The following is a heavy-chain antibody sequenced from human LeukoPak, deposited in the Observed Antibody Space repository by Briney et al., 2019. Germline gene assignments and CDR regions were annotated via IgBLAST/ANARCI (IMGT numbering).Heavy chain of an antibody. CDR3: ARADLGMDFDY. D-gene: IGHD7-27*01. Sequence: PGGSLRLSCGASHFTFSIYWMSWVRQAPGKGLEWVANIKEDGSEEYYVDSVKGRFTISRDNAKNSLYLQMNSLRAEDTAVYYCARADLGMDFDYWGQGTLVTVSS. J-gene: IGHJ4*02. V-gene: IGHV3-7*01. CDR2: IKEDGSEE. CDR1: HFTFSIYW.